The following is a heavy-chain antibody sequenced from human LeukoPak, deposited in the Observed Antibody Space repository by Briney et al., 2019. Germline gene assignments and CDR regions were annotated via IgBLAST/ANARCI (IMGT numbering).Heavy chain of an antibody. CDR2: TYYRSKRYN. J-gene: IGHJ4*02. CDR1: GDSVSSNSAA. Sequence: SQTLSLTCDISGDSVSSNSAAWNWIRQSPSRGLKWLGRTYYRSKRYNDYAVSVKSRMTINADTSKNQFSLQLNSVTPEDTAVYYCAKGRWALFDCWGQGTLVTVSS. D-gene: IGHD3-10*01. CDR3: AKGRWALFDC. V-gene: IGHV6-1*01.